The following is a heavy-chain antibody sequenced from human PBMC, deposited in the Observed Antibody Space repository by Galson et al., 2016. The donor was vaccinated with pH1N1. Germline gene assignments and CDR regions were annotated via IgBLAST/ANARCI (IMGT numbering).Heavy chain of an antibody. J-gene: IGHJ5*02. CDR2: IYWDDDK. Sequence: PALVKPTQTLTLTCTFSGFSLSTSGVGVGWIRQPPGKALEWLALIYWDDDKRYSPSPKSRLTITKDTSKNQVVLTMTNLDPVDTATYYCTHSLYGDYVGWFDPWGQGTLVTVSS. CDR3: THSLYGDYVGWFDP. CDR1: GFSLSTSGVG. D-gene: IGHD4-17*01. V-gene: IGHV2-5*02.